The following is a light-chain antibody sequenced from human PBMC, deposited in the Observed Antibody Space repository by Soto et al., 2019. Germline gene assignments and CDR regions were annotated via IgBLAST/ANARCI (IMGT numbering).Light chain of an antibody. CDR3: QQYGSSPRT. J-gene: IGKJ1*01. Sequence: DIQMTQSPSSLSASLGDRVTITCQASQAISKYLHWYHQRPGKAPILVIYDASNLEAGAPSRFSGGGSGTSFTLTITTLEPEDFAVYYCQQYGSSPRTFGLGTKVEIK. CDR1: QAISKY. V-gene: IGKV1-33*01. CDR2: DAS.